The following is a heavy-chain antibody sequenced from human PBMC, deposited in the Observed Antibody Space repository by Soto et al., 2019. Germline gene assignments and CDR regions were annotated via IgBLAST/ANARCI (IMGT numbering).Heavy chain of an antibody. J-gene: IGHJ4*02. D-gene: IGHD4-17*01. CDR2: ISGSGGST. V-gene: IGHV3-23*01. Sequence: EVHLLESGGGLVQPGGSLRLSCAASGFTFSSYAMNWVRQAPGKGLEWVSSISGSGGSTYYAGSVKGRFTISRDNSENTLFLQMNSLRAEDTAVYYCAKVAGSYGCNTGPCDYWGQGTLVTVSS. CDR1: GFTFSSYA. CDR3: AKVAGSYGCNTGPCDY.